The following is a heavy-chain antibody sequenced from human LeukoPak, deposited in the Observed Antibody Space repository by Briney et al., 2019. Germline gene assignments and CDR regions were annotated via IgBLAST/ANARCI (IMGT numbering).Heavy chain of an antibody. CDR2: IDNDAFST. CDR3: ARSSFPYYFDY. V-gene: IGHV3-74*01. D-gene: IGHD3-16*01. Sequence: GGSLRLSCAASGFIFDNYGMSWVRQVPGKGLVWVSRIDNDAFSTTYADSVKGRFTISRDNAKNTLYLQMNSVRAEDTAVYYCARSSFPYYFDYWGQGTLVTISS. CDR1: GFIFDNYG. J-gene: IGHJ4*02.